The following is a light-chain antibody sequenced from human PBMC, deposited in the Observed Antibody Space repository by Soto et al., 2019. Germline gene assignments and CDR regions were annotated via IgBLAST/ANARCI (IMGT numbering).Light chain of an antibody. CDR3: QQFNNWPSIT. CDR2: GAS. J-gene: IGKJ5*01. CDR1: QSVRSN. Sequence: EIVMTQSPATLSVSPGERATLSCRASQSVRSNLAWYQQKPGQAPRLLIYGASTRATGIPARFIGSGSGTEFTLTISSLQSEDFAVYYCQQFNNWPSITFGQGTRLEIK. V-gene: IGKV3-15*01.